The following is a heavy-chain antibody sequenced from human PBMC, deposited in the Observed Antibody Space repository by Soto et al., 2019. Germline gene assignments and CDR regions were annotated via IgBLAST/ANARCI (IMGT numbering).Heavy chain of an antibody. V-gene: IGHV1-46*01. CDR2: INHNGGST. D-gene: IGHD2-15*01. CDR3: ARDLFAANY. J-gene: IGHJ4*02. Sequence: QVQLVQSGAEVKKPGASVKLSCKASGYTFISSYVHWVRQAPGQGLEWVAIINHNGGSTSYAQEFQGRVTVSRDTSTSTVSMELSSLHSDDTVVYYCARDLFAANYRGQGTLVTVSS. CDR1: GYTFISSY.